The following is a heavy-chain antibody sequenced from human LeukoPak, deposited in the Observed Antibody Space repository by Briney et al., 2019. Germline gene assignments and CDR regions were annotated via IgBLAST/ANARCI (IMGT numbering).Heavy chain of an antibody. Sequence: GGSLRLSCAASGFTFSVFAMSWVRQAPGKGPEWVSVIGGGETYYTDSVKGRFIISRDNSKNTVSLQMNSLRPEDTAVYYCAKDSWSHNGIYDPSDIWGQGTVVTVSS. D-gene: IGHD2-8*01. V-gene: IGHV3-23*01. CDR2: IGGGET. CDR3: AKDSWSHNGIYDPSDI. CDR1: GFTFSVFA. J-gene: IGHJ3*02.